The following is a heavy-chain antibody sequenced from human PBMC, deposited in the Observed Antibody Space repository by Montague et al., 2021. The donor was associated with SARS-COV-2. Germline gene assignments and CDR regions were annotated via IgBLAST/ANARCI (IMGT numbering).Heavy chain of an antibody. CDR1: GFNSRDKR. V-gene: IGHV3-48*04. CDR3: ARDSPRGYAMDV. J-gene: IGHJ6*02. D-gene: IGHD3-16*01. Sequence: SLRLSCPASGFNSRDKRINWVRQAPGKGLEWVAHISFRSERIFYGDSVKGRFTISRDDAKNSLYLQMNSLRAEDTALYYCARDSPRGYAMDVWGQGTMVTVSS. CDR2: ISFRSERI.